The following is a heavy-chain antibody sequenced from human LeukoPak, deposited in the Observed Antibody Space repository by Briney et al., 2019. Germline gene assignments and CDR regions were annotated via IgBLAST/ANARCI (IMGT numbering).Heavy chain of an antibody. CDR1: GYSVNSAYS. Sequence: PSETLSLTCTVSGYSVNSAYSRGWIRQSPGKGLEWIGSLYSSGSTYYNSALSGRVTISLDSSENQFSLTLTSVTAADTAVYFCAGVLYVVKGVRFDYWGQGILATVSS. V-gene: IGHV4-38-2*02. CDR2: LYSSGST. J-gene: IGHJ4*02. CDR3: AGVLYVVKGVRFDY. D-gene: IGHD2-8*01.